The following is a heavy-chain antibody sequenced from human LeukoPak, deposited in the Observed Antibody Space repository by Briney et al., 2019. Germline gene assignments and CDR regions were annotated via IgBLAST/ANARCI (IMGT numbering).Heavy chain of an antibody. V-gene: IGHV4-34*01. D-gene: IGHD3-3*01. CDR2: INQSGST. CDR3: ARDRLPPLTIPNWFDP. Sequence: SETLSLTCAVEGGSFSGFYWTWVRQPPGKGLEWIGEINQSGSTNYNSSLKSRVTVSLDTSKNHFSLNLGSVTAADTAVYNCARDRLPPLTIPNWFDPWGQGTLVTVSS. J-gene: IGHJ5*02. CDR1: GGSFSGFY.